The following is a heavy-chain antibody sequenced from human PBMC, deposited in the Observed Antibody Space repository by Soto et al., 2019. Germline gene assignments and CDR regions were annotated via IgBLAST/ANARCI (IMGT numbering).Heavy chain of an antibody. V-gene: IGHV1-8*01. CDR3: ARLTYYDFWSGYYTNYYYGMDV. CDR2: MNPNSGNT. CDR1: GYTFTSYD. Sequence: QVQLVQSGAEVKKPGASVKVSCKASGYTFTSYDINWVRQATGQGLEWMGWMNPNSGNTGYAQKFQGRVTMTRNTSISTAYMELSSLRSEDTAVYYCARLTYYDFWSGYYTNYYYGMDVWGQGTTVTVSS. D-gene: IGHD3-3*01. J-gene: IGHJ6*02.